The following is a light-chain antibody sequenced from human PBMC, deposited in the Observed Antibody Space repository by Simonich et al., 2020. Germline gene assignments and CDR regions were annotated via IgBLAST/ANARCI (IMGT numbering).Light chain of an antibody. CDR3: QQYDNLPRA. Sequence: DIQMTPSPSSLSASVGDRVTITCPASQDISNYLNWYQQKPGKAPKLLIYDASNLETVVPSRFSGSGSGTDFTFTISSLQPEDIATYYCQQYDNLPRAFGPGTKVDIK. CDR2: DAS. CDR1: QDISNY. J-gene: IGKJ3*01. V-gene: IGKV1-33*01.